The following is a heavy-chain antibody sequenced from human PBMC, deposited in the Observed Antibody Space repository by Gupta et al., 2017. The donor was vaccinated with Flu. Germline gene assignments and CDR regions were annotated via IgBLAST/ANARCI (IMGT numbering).Heavy chain of an antibody. D-gene: IGHD3-22*01. CDR3: VALRGTHIASSGY. J-gene: IGHJ4*02. V-gene: IGHV3-30*03. Sequence: QVQLVESGGGVAQPGRSLRLSCAASGFPFSTYGMHWVRPAPGKGLEWVAVISDDGSLKYFADSVKGRFTISRDNSKNTLYLQMNSLRAEDTALYYCVALRGTHIASSGYWGQGTLVTVSS. CDR1: GFPFSTYG. CDR2: ISDDGSLK.